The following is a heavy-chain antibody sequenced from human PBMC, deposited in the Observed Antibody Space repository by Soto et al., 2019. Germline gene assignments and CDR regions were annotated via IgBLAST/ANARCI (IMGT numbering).Heavy chain of an antibody. Sequence: QMQLQESGPGLVKPSETLSLTCAVSSASIITEQRWTWVCQPPGKGLEWIGEIHHSGSTNNNPSLRSLVTMSVDKSQNQFSLNLNSVTAADTALYYCARSFGWYAIDHWGQGTLVIVSS. J-gene: IGHJ4*02. V-gene: IGHV4-4*02. CDR1: SASIITEQR. D-gene: IGHD6-19*01. CDR2: IHHSGST. CDR3: ARSFGWYAIDH.